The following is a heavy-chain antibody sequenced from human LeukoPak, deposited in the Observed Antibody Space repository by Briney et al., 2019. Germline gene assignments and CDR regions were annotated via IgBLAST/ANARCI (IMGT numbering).Heavy chain of an antibody. CDR3: AKSVWNGARRGDY. D-gene: IGHD1-1*01. CDR2: ISGSGGST. Sequence: GGSLRLSCAASGFTFSSYAMSWVRQAPGKGLDWVSAISGSGGSTYYADSVKGRFTISRDNSKNTLYLQMNSLRAEDTAVYSCAKSVWNGARRGDYWGQGTLVTVSS. J-gene: IGHJ4*02. CDR1: GFTFSSYA. V-gene: IGHV3-23*01.